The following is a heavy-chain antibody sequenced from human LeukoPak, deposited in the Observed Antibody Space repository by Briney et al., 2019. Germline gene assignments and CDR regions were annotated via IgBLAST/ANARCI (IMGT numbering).Heavy chain of an antibody. D-gene: IGHD3-3*01. CDR2: INHSGST. CDR3: ARDRFSRYFDL. CDR1: GGSFSGYY. Sequence: SETLSLTCAVYGGSFSGYYWSWIRQPPGKGLEWIGEINHSGSTNYNPSLKSRVTISVDTSKNQFSLKLSSVTAADTAVYYCARDRFSRYFDLWGRGTLVTVSS. V-gene: IGHV4-34*01. J-gene: IGHJ2*01.